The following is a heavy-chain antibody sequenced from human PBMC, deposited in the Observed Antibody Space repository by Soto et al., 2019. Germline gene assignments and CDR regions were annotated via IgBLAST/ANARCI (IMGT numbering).Heavy chain of an antibody. D-gene: IGHD5-18*01. V-gene: IGHV2-26*01. CDR2: IFSKYEK. J-gene: IGHJ6*02. CDR1: GFSLSNARMG. Sequence: QVTLKESGPVLVKPRETLTLTCTVSGFSLSNARMGVSWFRQPPGKALEWLAHIFSKYEKSYSTSLKSRLTISKDTSKSQVVLTMYNMDPVDTATYYCARIARGYSYGLSDYYYYGIDVWGQGTTVTVSS. CDR3: ARIARGYSYGLSDYYYYGIDV.